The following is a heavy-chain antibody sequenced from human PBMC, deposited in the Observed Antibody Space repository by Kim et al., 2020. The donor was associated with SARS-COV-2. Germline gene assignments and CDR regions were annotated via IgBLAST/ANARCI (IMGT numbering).Heavy chain of an antibody. CDR2: IDPENSYT. D-gene: IGHD6-19*01. Sequence: GESLKISCKGSGYIFSTYWIIWVRQKPGKGLEWMGRIDPENSYTNYGPSFQGHVTISSDKSFSTAYLQWSSLQASDAAMYYCARYGYRSGRQMGAFDIWGQGTMVTVSS. J-gene: IGHJ3*02. V-gene: IGHV5-10-1*01. CDR3: ARYGYRSGRQMGAFDI. CDR1: GYIFSTYW.